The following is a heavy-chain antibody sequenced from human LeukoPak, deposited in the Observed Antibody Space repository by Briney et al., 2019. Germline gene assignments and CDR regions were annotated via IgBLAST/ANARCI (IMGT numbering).Heavy chain of an antibody. CDR1: GFTVSSNY. V-gene: IGHV3-53*01. D-gene: IGHD3-9*01. Sequence: PGGSLRLSCAASGFTVSSNYMSWVRQAPGKGLEWVSVIYSGGNTYYADSVKGRFTISRDNSKNTVYLQMNSLRAEDTAVYYCARDRPYYDILTGYYIGEAFDIWGQGTMVTVSS. J-gene: IGHJ3*02. CDR2: IYSGGNT. CDR3: ARDRPYYDILTGYYIGEAFDI.